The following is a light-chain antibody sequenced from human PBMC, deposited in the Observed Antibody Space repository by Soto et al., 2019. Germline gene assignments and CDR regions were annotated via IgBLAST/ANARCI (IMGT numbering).Light chain of an antibody. V-gene: IGKV3-20*01. CDR2: GAS. Sequence: EIVLTQSPGTLSLSPGDRATLSCRASQSVSSAYLAWYQQKPGQCPRLLIYGASSRATGIPDRFSGSGSGTDFTLTISRLEPEDFAVYYCQKYGSSRPVTFGGGTKVEIK. CDR3: QKYGSSRPVT. J-gene: IGKJ4*01. CDR1: QSVSSAY.